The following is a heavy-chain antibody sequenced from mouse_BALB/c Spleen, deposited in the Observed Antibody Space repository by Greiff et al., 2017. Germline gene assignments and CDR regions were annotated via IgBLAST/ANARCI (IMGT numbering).Heavy chain of an antibody. CDR1: GFSLSTSGTG. Sequence: QVTLNVSGPGILQPSQTLSLTCSFSGFSLSTSGTGVGWIRQPSGKGLEWLAHIWWDDDKRYNPALKCRLTISKDTSSNQVFLKIASVDTADTATYCCARMGYGPYAMEYWGQGTPVTVAS. V-gene: IGHV8-8*01. D-gene: IGHD2-10*02. CDR3: ARMGYGPYAMEY. CDR2: IWWDDDK. J-gene: IGHJ4*01.